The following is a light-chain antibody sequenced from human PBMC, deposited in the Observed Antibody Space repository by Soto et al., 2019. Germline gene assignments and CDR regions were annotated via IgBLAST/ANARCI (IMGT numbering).Light chain of an antibody. CDR1: QGITSW. CDR2: DDS. CDR3: QPYHSYSCT. Sequence: DIQMTKSPSTLSASVGDRVTITCRARQGITSWLASYQQKPGKAPKLLIYDDSSLESGVTSRFNGSGTGTQYTLTLGSLQPDDFATDHVQPYHSYSCTYVQGTKVQVK. J-gene: IGKJ2*02. V-gene: IGKV1-5*01.